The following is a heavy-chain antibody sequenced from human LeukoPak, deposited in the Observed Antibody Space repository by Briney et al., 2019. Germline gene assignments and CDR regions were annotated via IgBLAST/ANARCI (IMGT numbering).Heavy chain of an antibody. Sequence: PGGSLRLSCAGSGFTFSSYEMSWVGQAPGEGLEWVSYISNTGSVTYYAASVKGRFTISRANARNSLFLQMNSLRAEDTGVYYCTVVPMGWGQGTLVTVSS. CDR1: GFTFSSYE. CDR3: TVVPMG. V-gene: IGHV3-48*03. CDR2: ISNTGSVT. D-gene: IGHD4-23*01. J-gene: IGHJ4*02.